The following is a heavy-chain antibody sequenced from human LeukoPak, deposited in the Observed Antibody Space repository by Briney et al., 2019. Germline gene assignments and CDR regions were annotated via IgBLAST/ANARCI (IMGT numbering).Heavy chain of an antibody. J-gene: IGHJ4*02. V-gene: IGHV3-21*01. D-gene: IGHD1-1*01. CDR1: GFTFSSYS. CDR2: ISGSSSYI. CDR3: ARDHDEGFDY. Sequence: GGSLRLSCAASGFTFSSYSMNWVRQAPGKGLEWVSSISGSSSYIDYADSLKGRFTVSRDNAKNSLYLQMNSLRAEDTAVYYCARDHDEGFDYWGQGTLVTVSS.